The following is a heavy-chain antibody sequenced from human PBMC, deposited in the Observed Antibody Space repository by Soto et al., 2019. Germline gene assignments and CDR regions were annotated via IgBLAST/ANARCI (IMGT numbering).Heavy chain of an antibody. J-gene: IGHJ3*02. V-gene: IGHV1-46*01. CDR3: ARVFCSSDSCSPIGLDDCDI. Sequence: ASVKVSCKASGYTFTGYYMHCVRQAPGQGLEWMGMINPSGGSTGYAQKFQGRVTMTRDTSTSTVYMELSSLRSDDTAVYYCARVFCSSDSCSPIGLDDCDIWGQGRRVTV. CDR1: GYTFTGYY. D-gene: IGHD2-15*01. CDR2: INPSGGST.